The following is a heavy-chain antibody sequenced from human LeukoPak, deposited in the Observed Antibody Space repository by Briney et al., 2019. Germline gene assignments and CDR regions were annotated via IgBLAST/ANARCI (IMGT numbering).Heavy chain of an antibody. D-gene: IGHD3-22*01. CDR1: GGSINGFY. CDR2: FYHSGSA. CDR3: ARNIRDYYDSSGYHDY. V-gene: IGHV4-59*01. J-gene: IGHJ4*02. Sequence: PSETLSLTCTVSGGSINGFYWNWIRQSPGKGLEWIGYFYHSGSANSGNAIYNPSLRSRVTISVDTSKNQFSLQLNSVTAADTAVYYCARNIRDYYDSSGYHDYWGQGTLVTVSS.